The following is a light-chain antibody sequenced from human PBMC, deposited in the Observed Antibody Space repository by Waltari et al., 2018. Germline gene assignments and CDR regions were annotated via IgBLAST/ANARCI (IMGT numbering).Light chain of an antibody. CDR1: QSVSRT. CDR3: QHYVSLPAT. CDR2: GAS. J-gene: IGKJ1*01. Sequence: EIVLTQSPGSLSSSPGERVTLSCKASQSVSRTLAWYRQKPGQAPRLLIFGASNRATGIPDRFSGSGSGTDFSLTISRLEPEDFAVYDCQHYVSLPATFGQGTKVEIK. V-gene: IGKV3-20*01.